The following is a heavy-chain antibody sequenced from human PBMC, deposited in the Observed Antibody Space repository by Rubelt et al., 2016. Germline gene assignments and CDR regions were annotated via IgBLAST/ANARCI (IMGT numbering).Heavy chain of an antibody. J-gene: IGHJ6*02. CDR1: AGSFSGYY. CDR3: ARPLGCNYYNGMDV. CDR2: INHSGST. V-gene: IGHV4-34*01. Sequence: QVQLQQWGAGLLKPSETLSLTCAVYAGSFSGYYWSWIRQPPGKGLEWIGEINHSGSTDYNPSLKSRVTISVDTSKNQYSLKRSSVTAADTAVYYCARPLGCNYYNGMDVWGQGTTVTVSS.